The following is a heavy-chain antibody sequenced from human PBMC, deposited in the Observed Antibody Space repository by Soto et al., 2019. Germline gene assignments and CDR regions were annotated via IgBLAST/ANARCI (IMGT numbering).Heavy chain of an antibody. Sequence: GGSLRLSCSASGFTFNSYGMHWVRQGPGNGLEWVAFISYDSTKTYYADSVKGRFTISRGNSNSALYVQMNSLTGEDTAVYYCARTRSAWSDFHYYSLDVWGQGTTVTVSS. V-gene: IGHV3-30*03. CDR3: ARTRSAWSDFHYYSLDV. J-gene: IGHJ6*02. CDR2: ISYDSTKT. CDR1: GFTFNSYG. D-gene: IGHD1-26*01.